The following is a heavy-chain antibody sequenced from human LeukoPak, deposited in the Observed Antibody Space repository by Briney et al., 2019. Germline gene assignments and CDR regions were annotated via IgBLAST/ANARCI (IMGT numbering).Heavy chain of an antibody. D-gene: IGHD6-19*01. CDR2: ISAYNGNT. CDR1: GYTFTSYG. J-gene: IGHJ4*02. Sequence: GASVKVSCKASGYTFTSYGISWVRQAPGRGLEWMGWISAYNGNTNYAHKLQGRVTMTTDTSTSTAYMELRSLRSDDTAVYYCARGEQWLAALGTDYWGQGTLVTVSS. V-gene: IGHV1-18*01. CDR3: ARGEQWLAALGTDY.